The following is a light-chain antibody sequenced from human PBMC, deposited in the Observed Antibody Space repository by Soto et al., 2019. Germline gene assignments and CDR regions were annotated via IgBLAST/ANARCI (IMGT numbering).Light chain of an antibody. CDR1: QSVSSY. CDR3: QHRSNWLT. Sequence: EIVLTQSPATLSLSPGERATLSCRASQSVSSYLAWYQPKPGQAPRLLIYDASSRATGIPARFSGSGSGTAFTLTISSLEPEGFAVYYCQHRSNWLTFGGGTKVEIK. J-gene: IGKJ4*01. CDR2: DAS. V-gene: IGKV3-11*01.